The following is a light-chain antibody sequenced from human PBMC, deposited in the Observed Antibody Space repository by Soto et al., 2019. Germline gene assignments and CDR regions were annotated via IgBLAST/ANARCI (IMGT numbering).Light chain of an antibody. J-gene: IGKJ2*01. V-gene: IGKV1-33*01. CDR2: DAS. CDR3: QQFDRLPYT. CDR1: EDISHY. Sequence: DLQMTQSPSSLSASVGDRVTITCQASEDISHYLNWYQQKPGKGPKLLIHDASNLETGVPLRFSGSGSGTDFTFTISSLQPEDFATYFCQQFDRLPYTFGQGTKLEIK.